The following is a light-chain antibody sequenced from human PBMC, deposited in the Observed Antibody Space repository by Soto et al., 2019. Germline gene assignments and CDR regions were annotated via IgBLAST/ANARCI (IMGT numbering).Light chain of an antibody. CDR3: QHRSNWPPYT. V-gene: IGKV3-11*01. J-gene: IGKJ2*01. CDR2: DAS. Sequence: EIVLTQSPATLSLSPGERATLSCRASQSVSSYLAWYQQKPGQAPRLLLYDASNRATGIPARFSGSGSCTDFTRTISSLEPEDFAVYYCQHRSNWPPYTFVQGTKLEIK. CDR1: QSVSSY.